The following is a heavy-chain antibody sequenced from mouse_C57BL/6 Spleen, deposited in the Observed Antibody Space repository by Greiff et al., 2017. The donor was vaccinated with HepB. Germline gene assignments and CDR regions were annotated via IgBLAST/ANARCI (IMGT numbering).Heavy chain of an antibody. CDR3: AIHYYVSSYYAMDY. Sequence: QVQLQQPGAELVKPGASVKVSCKASGYTFTSYWMHWVKQRPGQGLEWIGRIHPSDSDTNYNQKFKGKATLTVDKSSSTAYMQLSSLTSEDSAVYYCAIHYYVSSYYAMDYWGQGTSVTVSS. D-gene: IGHD1-1*01. CDR2: IHPSDSDT. V-gene: IGHV1-74*01. J-gene: IGHJ4*01. CDR1: GYTFTSYW.